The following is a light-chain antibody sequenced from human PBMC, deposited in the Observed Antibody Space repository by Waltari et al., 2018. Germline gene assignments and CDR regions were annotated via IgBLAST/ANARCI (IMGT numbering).Light chain of an antibody. J-gene: IGLJ3*02. CDR2: DVS. V-gene: IGLV2-14*03. Sequence: QSALTQPASVSGSPGQSITLSCTGTSSDVGGYNDVSWYQQHPGKAPKLMIFDVSKRPSGVSYRFSGSKSGNTASLTISGLQAEDEADYYCSSYTSSSTWVFGGGTKLTVL. CDR3: SSYTSSSTWV. CDR1: SSDVGGYND.